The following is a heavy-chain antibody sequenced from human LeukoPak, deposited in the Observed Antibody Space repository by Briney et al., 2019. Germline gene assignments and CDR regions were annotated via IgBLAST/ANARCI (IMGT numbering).Heavy chain of an antibody. CDR1: GFTFSSYA. CDR2: ITGGGGST. D-gene: IGHD3-22*01. V-gene: IGHV3-23*01. Sequence: GGSLRLSCAGSGFTFSSYAMSWVRQAPGKGLEWVSAITGGGGSTYYADSVKGRFTISRDNSKNTLFLQMNSLRAEDTAVYYCAKLPTYYYDSSGYYRYFDYWGQGTLVTVSS. J-gene: IGHJ4*02. CDR3: AKLPTYYYDSSGYYRYFDY.